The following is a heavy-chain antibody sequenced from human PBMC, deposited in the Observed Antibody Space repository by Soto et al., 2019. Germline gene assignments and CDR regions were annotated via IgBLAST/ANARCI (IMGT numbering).Heavy chain of an antibody. J-gene: IGHJ5*02. D-gene: IGHD1-1*01. CDR3: ARQGRPTAGMGWFDP. CDR2: VSSSGGT. Sequence: SETLSLTCTVSGASITPNTYFWAWLRQSPGKGLTWIGSVSSSGGTFYNPSLKSGITISEDTAKNQVSLKMASVTAADTAIYYCARQGRPTAGMGWFDPWGPGTLVTVSS. CDR1: GASITPNTYF. V-gene: IGHV4-39*01.